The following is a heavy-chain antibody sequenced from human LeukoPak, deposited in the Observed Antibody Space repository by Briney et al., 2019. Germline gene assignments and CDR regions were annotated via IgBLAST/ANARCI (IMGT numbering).Heavy chain of an antibody. CDR1: GYTFTSYY. V-gene: IGHV1-46*01. J-gene: IGHJ4*02. CDR2: INPSGGST. Sequence: ASVKVSCKASGYTFTSYYTHWVRQAPGQGLEWIGIINPSGGSTSYAQKFQGRVTVTRDMSTSTVYMGLSRLRSEDTAVYYCARGGDGSAGFDYWGQGTLVTVSS. CDR3: ARGGDGSAGFDY. D-gene: IGHD1-26*01.